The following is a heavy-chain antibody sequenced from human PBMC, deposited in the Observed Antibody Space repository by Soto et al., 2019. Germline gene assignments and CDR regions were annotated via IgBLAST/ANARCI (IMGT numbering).Heavy chain of an antibody. V-gene: IGHV1-18*01. CDR2: ISVYNGNT. Sequence: ASVKVSCKACDYTFTSYGIIWVRQAPGQGLEWIGWISVYNGNTNYAQKFRGRVTMTTDISTTTAYMEMRSLRSDDTAVYYCARSGSSWNLREFDYWGQGTLVTVSS. CDR1: DYTFTSYG. D-gene: IGHD6-13*01. J-gene: IGHJ4*02. CDR3: ARSGSSWNLREFDY.